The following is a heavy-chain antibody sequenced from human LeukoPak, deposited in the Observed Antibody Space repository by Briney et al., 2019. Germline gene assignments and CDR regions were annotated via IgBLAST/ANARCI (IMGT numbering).Heavy chain of an antibody. J-gene: IGHJ4*02. Sequence: GGSLRLSCAASGFTFSSYAMSWVRQAPGKGLERVSAISGSGGSTYYADSVKGRFTISRDNSKNTLYLQMNSLRAEDTAVYYCAKDGDAVAGIDPYYFDYWGQGTLVTVSS. CDR1: GFTFSSYA. D-gene: IGHD6-19*01. CDR2: ISGSGGST. CDR3: AKDGDAVAGIDPYYFDY. V-gene: IGHV3-23*01.